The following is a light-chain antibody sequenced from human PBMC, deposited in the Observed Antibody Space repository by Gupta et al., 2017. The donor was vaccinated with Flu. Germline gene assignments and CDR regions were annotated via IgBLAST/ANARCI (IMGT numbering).Light chain of an antibody. V-gene: IGKV1-39*01. CDR2: AAS. Sequence: PSSLSASVGDRVTITCRASQSISTYLNWYQQKGGKAPKLLIYAASTLQSGVPSRFSGSGSGTDFTLTISRLQSEDFATYYCQQTDSTPRTFGQGTKVEIK. CDR1: QSISTY. J-gene: IGKJ1*01. CDR3: QQTDSTPRT.